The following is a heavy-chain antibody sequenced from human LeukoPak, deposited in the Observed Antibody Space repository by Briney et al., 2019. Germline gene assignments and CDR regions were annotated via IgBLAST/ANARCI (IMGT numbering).Heavy chain of an antibody. V-gene: IGHV4-4*02. D-gene: IGHD5-18*01. Sequence: SGTLSLTCAVSGGSISSSNWWSWVRQPPGKGLEWIGEISHSGSTSYNPSLKSRVTISVDKSKNQFSLKLSSVTAADTAVYYCARADNTRVDTAMVTDDYWGQGTLVTVSS. CDR1: GGSISSSNW. CDR3: ARADNTRVDTAMVTDDY. CDR2: ISHSGST. J-gene: IGHJ4*02.